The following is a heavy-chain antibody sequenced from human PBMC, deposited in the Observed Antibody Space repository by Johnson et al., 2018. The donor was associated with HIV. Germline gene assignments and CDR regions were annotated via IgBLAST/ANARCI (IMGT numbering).Heavy chain of an antibody. J-gene: IGHJ3*02. CDR1: GFTFDDYG. CDR2: INWNGGST. Sequence: VQLLESGGGLVQPGGSLRLACAASGFTFDDYGMSWVRQAPGKGLEWVSGINWNGGSTHYADSVKGRFTISRDNAKNSLYLQINSLRAEDTALYYCARGFSSGYNDAFDIWGQGTMVTVSS. CDR3: ARGFSSGYNDAFDI. D-gene: IGHD3-22*01. V-gene: IGHV3-20*04.